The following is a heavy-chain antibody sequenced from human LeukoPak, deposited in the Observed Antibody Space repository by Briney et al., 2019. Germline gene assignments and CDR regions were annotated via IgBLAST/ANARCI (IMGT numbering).Heavy chain of an antibody. V-gene: IGHV1-46*01. CDR2: INPSSGSI. J-gene: IGHJ1*01. Sequence: GASVKVSCKASGYTFTSYYIHWVRQAPGQGLECMGLINPSSGSISYAQKFQGRVTMTRDTSTSTVYMELSSLRSEDTAVYYCASYSDSSGYYGYFHHWGRGTLVTVSS. D-gene: IGHD3-22*01. CDR1: GYTFTSYY. CDR3: ASYSDSSGYYGYFHH.